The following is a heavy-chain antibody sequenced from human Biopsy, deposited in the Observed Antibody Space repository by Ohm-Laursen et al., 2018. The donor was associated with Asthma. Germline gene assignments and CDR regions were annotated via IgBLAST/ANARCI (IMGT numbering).Heavy chain of an antibody. CDR2: ISGSGGST. CDR3: AKAREDIVVVVAVSDS. J-gene: IGHJ4*02. D-gene: IGHD2-15*01. Sequence: GSLRLSCTASGFTFSTYAMSWARQAPGKGLEWVSSISGSGGSTYYADSVKGRFTISRDNSKNTLHLQMNSLRAEDTAVYYCAKAREDIVVVVAVSDSWGQGTLVTVSS. CDR1: GFTFSTYA. V-gene: IGHV3-23*01.